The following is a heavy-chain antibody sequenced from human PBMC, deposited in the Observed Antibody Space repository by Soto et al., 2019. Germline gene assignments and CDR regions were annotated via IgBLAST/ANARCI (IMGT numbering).Heavy chain of an antibody. D-gene: IGHD3-16*01. J-gene: IGHJ3*02. CDR1: GFLFGSYI. CDR3: ARDGLAGGDDAFDI. Sequence: AGCLKISFAASGFLFGSYIMHWVRKAPGKGPEWEALISSDGSIIRYADSAKGRFTISRDNSQNTLFLQLNSLRPEDTAVYYCARDGLAGGDDAFDIWGQGTMVTV. CDR2: ISSDGSII. V-gene: IGHV3-30-3*01.